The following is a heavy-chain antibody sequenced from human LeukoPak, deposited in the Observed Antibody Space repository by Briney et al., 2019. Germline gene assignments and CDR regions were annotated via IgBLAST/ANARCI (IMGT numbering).Heavy chain of an antibody. V-gene: IGHV3-21*06. CDR1: GFTFSSYG. Sequence: GGTLRLSCAASGFTFSSYGMSWARQAPGKGLEWVSSIDSSGGYMFYADSVKGRFIISRDNAKDSLYLQMNSLRVEDTAVYYCLRGDRRDYWGQGTLVTVSS. CDR2: IDSSGGYM. J-gene: IGHJ4*02. CDR3: LRGDRRDY.